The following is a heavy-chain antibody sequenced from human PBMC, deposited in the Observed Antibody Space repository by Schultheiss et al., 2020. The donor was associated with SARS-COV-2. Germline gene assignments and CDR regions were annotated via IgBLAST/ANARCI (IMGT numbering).Heavy chain of an antibody. D-gene: IGHD2-2*02. CDR2: FDPEDGET. V-gene: IGHV1-24*01. J-gene: IGHJ6*03. CDR3: ATVNCSSTSCYTGANYYMDV. CDR1: GGTFSSYA. Sequence: ASVKVSCKASGGTFSSYAISWVRQAPGQGLEWMGGFDPEDGETIYAQKFQGRVTMTEDTSTDTAYMELSSLRSEDTAVYYCATVNCSSTSCYTGANYYMDVWGKGSTVTVSS.